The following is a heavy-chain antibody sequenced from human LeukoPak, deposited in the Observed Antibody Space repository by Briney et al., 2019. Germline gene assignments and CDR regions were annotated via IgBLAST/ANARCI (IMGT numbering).Heavy chain of an antibody. CDR3: AKAVWFGEFDYYFFGLDV. CDR1: GFTFSTYA. CDR2: ISGSGGDT. Sequence: GGSLRLSCAAFGFTFSTYAMGWVRQVPGKGLEWVSAISGSGGDTYYADSVKGRFTFSRDNSKNTLYLQMNSLRSEDTALYYCAKAVWFGEFDYYFFGLDVWGQGTTVTVSS. J-gene: IGHJ6*02. D-gene: IGHD3-10*01. V-gene: IGHV3-23*01.